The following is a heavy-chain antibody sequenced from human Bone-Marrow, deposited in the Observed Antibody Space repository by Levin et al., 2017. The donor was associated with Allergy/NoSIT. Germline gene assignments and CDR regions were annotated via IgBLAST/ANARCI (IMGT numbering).Heavy chain of an antibody. Sequence: PGESLKISCAASGFTFSDYYMSWIRQAPGKGLEWVSDISSSSTYTNYADSVRGRFTISRDNAKNSLYLQMNSLRAEDSAVYYCARVRLRVAKRQWLAAVRYYFDSWGQGTLVTVSS. CDR3: ARVRLRVAKRQWLAAVRYYFDS. CDR2: ISSSSTYT. D-gene: IGHD6-19*01. J-gene: IGHJ4*02. CDR1: GFTFSDYY. V-gene: IGHV3-11*05.